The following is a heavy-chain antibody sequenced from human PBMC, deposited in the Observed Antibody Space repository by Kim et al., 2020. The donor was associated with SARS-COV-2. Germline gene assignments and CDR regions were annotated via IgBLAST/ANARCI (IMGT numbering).Heavy chain of an antibody. J-gene: IGHJ4*02. CDR2: ISSDGSRT. CDR1: GFTFSNYW. CDR3: ARVLYFYEGSGYSLGY. Sequence: GGSLRLSCAASGFTFSNYWMRWVRQVPGKGLVWVSRISSDGSRTIYADSVKGRFTISRDNAKNTVFLEMNCLRAEDTAVYYCARVLYFYEGSGYSLGYWGQGALGTASS. V-gene: IGHV3-74*01. D-gene: IGHD3-22*01.